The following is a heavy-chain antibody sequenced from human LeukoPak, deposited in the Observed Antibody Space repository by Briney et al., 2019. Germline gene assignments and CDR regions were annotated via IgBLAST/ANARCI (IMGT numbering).Heavy chain of an antibody. J-gene: IGHJ4*02. CDR3: ASAGASSGYSPLHY. V-gene: IGHV4-59*01. D-gene: IGHD3-22*01. Sequence: TSETLSLTCTVSGGSISNYYWSWIRQPPGKGLECIGYIYHTGSTSYNPSLKSRVTISVDTSKNQFSLKLSSVTGADTAVYYCASAGASSGYSPLHYWGQGTLVTVSS. CDR2: IYHTGST. CDR1: GGSISNYY.